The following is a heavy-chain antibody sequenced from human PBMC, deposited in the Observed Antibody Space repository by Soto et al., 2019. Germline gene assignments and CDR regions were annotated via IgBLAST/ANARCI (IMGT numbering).Heavy chain of an antibody. Sequence: PGGSLRLSCAASGFTFSSYGMHWVRQAPGKGLEWVAVISYDGSNKYYADSVKGRFTISRDNSKNTLYLQMNSLRAEDTAVYYCAKDKGIVGATPHYWGQGTLVAVSS. CDR3: AKDKGIVGATPHY. D-gene: IGHD1-26*01. V-gene: IGHV3-30*18. J-gene: IGHJ4*02. CDR2: ISYDGSNK. CDR1: GFTFSSYG.